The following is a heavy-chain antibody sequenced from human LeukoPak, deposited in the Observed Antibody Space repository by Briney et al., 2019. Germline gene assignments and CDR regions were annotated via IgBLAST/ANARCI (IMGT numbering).Heavy chain of an antibody. CDR3: ARDSGWLLPGPFDP. V-gene: IGHV4-30-4*01. D-gene: IGHD3-22*01. Sequence: SETLSLTCTVSNDSTSSGDYYWNWIRQPPGKGLEWIGYIFHRGGTSYNPSLKSRVTISVDTSKNQFSLKLSSVTAADTAVYYCARDSGWLLPGPFDPWGQGTLVTVSS. CDR2: IFHRGGT. J-gene: IGHJ5*02. CDR1: NDSTSSGDYY.